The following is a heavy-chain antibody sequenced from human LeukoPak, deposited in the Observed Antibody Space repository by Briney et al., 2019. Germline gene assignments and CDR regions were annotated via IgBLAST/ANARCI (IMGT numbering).Heavy chain of an antibody. CDR2: INPNSGGT. D-gene: IGHD2-2*01. J-gene: IGHJ3*02. V-gene: IGHV1-2*02. Sequence: GASVKVSCKASGYTFTGYYMHWVRQAPGQGLEWMGWINPNSGGTNYAQKFQGRVTMTRDTSISTAYMELSRLRSEDTAVYYCARDLDSTDAFDIWGQGTMVTVSS. CDR1: GYTFTGYY. CDR3: ARDLDSTDAFDI.